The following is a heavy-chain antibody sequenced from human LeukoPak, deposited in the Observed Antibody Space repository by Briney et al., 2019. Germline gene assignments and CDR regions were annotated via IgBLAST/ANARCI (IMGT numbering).Heavy chain of an antibody. D-gene: IGHD3-22*01. Sequence: PGESLKLSCAVSGFTFYDSAIHWVRQVPGKGLEWVGRIKSKLFNSETAYVESVKGRFTISRDNSKNTLYLQMNSVRAEDTAVYYCAKGRRTTMIPVGYYFDYWGQGTLVTVSS. V-gene: IGHV3-73*01. J-gene: IGHJ4*02. CDR2: IKSKLFNSET. CDR1: GFTFYDSA. CDR3: AKGRRTTMIPVGYYFDY.